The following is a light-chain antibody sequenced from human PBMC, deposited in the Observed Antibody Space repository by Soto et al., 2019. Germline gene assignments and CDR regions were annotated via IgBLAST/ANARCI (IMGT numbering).Light chain of an antibody. V-gene: IGKV3-15*01. CDR1: QSVSST. Sequence: EIVMTQSPATLSVSPGERATLSCRASQSVSSTLAWYQQKPGQAPRLLIYGASTRATDVPARFSGSGSGTEFTLTISSLQSEDFAVYYCQQYNNLWTFGQGTKVDIK. CDR2: GAS. J-gene: IGKJ1*01. CDR3: QQYNNLWT.